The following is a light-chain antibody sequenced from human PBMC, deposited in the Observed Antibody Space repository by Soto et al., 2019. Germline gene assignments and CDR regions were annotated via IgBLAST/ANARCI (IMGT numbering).Light chain of an antibody. J-gene: IGLJ1*01. Sequence: QSLLTQPASLSGSPGQSVTVSCTGTISDVGGYSRGSWYQHHPGKAPKLMSYEVSDRPSGVSNRCSGSKSGNTASLTISGLQAADEADYYCNSYTRSNPRGFGTGTKVNV. CDR3: NSYTRSNPRG. V-gene: IGLV2-14*01. CDR1: ISDVGGYSR. CDR2: EVS.